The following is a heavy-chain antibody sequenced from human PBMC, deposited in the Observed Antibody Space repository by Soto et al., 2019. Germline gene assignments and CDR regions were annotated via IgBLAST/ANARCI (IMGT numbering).Heavy chain of an antibody. Sequence: EVQLVESGGGLVQPGGSLRLSCAASGLTFSSYWMHWVRQAPGKGLLWVSRINTDGRSTTYADSVKGRVTISRDNTKNTLYLHMNSLRVDDTAVYYCARASGSNIHFDYWGKGTLVTVSA. V-gene: IGHV3-74*01. D-gene: IGHD1-26*01. CDR3: ARASGSNIHFDY. CDR2: INTDGRST. CDR1: GLTFSSYW. J-gene: IGHJ4*02.